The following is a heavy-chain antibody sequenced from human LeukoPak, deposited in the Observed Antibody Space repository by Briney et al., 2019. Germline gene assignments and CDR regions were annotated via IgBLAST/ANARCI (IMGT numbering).Heavy chain of an antibody. CDR3: ARSLYSSSWYWFDP. V-gene: IGHV4-39*07. J-gene: IGHJ5*02. CDR2: FYYSGST. CDR1: GGSINSRPYS. D-gene: IGHD6-13*01. Sequence: SETLSLTCTVSGGSINSRPYSWGWIRQPPGKGLEWLGSFYYSGSTYYKPSLKSRVTISVDTSKNQFSLKLSSVTAADTAVYYCARSLYSSSWYWFDPWGQGTLVTVSS.